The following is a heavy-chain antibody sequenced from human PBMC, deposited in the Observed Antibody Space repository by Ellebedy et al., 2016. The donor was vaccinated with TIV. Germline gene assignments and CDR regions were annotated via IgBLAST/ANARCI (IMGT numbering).Heavy chain of an antibody. D-gene: IGHD3-10*01. Sequence: GESLKISXTASGFTFHDVTMFWVRQAPGKGLEWVSLISWDGEVTYYADSVEGRFTISRDNGKNSLYLQMNGLKTEDTAFYYCARGTDGFRELKDWGQGTLVTVSS. J-gene: IGHJ4*02. CDR3: ARGTDGFRELKD. CDR1: GFTFHDVT. CDR2: ISWDGEVT. V-gene: IGHV3-43*01.